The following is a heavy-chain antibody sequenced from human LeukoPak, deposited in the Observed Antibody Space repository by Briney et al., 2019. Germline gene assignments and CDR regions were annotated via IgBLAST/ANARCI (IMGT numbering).Heavy chain of an antibody. J-gene: IGHJ4*02. V-gene: IGHV3-23*01. CDR3: AKGPQLYSGYHPDY. CDR2: ITGSDDET. CDR1: GFTFSSAA. Sequence: GGSLRLSCAASGFTFSSAAMTWVRQAPGMGLEWVSTITGSDDETYYADSVKGRFTISRDFSRNTLHLQLNSLRTEDTAIYYCAKGPQLYSGYHPDYWGQGTLVTVSS. D-gene: IGHD5-12*01.